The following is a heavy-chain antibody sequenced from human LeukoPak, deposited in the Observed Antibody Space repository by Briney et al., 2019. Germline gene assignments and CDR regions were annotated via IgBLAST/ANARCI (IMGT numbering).Heavy chain of an antibody. J-gene: IGHJ6*03. CDR2: IYYSGST. D-gene: IGHD6-19*01. Sequence: SETLSLTCTVSGGSISSSSYYWGWIRQPPGKGLEWIGYIYYSGSTNYNPSLKSRVTISVDTSKNQFSLKLSSVTAADTAVYYCASTGYSSGWYFNYYYYMDVWGKGTTVTVSS. V-gene: IGHV4-61*05. CDR1: GGSISSSSYY. CDR3: ASTGYSSGWYFNYYYYMDV.